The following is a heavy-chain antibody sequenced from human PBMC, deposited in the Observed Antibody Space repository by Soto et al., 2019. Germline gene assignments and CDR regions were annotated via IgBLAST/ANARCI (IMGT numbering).Heavy chain of an antibody. CDR1: GFTFSNFG. Sequence: QVQLVESGGGVVHPGRSLRLSCAASGFTFSNFGMHWVRQAPGKGLEWVALIWYDGSNKYYADSVKGRFTISRDNSKNTLYLQMNSLRAEDTAVYYCARRKNGGSGSYSNWFDPWGQGTLVTVSS. CDR3: ARRKNGGSGSYSNWFDP. D-gene: IGHD3-10*01. J-gene: IGHJ5*02. CDR2: IWYDGSNK. V-gene: IGHV3-33*01.